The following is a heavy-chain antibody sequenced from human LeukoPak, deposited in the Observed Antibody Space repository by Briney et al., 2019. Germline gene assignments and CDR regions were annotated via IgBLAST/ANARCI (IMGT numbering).Heavy chain of an antibody. D-gene: IGHD4-23*01. CDR3: ARHVPWGGNSGYFDY. CDR2: IYYSGST. J-gene: IGHJ4*02. CDR1: GGSISSYY. V-gene: IGHV4-59*08. Sequence: SETLSLTCTVSGGSISSYYWSWIRQPSGKGLEWIGYIYYSGSTNYNPSLKSRVTISVDTSKNQFSLKLSSVTAADTAVYYCARHVPWGGNSGYFDYWGQGTLVTVSS.